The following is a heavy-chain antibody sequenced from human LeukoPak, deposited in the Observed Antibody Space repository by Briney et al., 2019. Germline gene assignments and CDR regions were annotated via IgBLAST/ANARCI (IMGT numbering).Heavy chain of an antibody. J-gene: IGHJ1*01. CDR3: ARDLGYCSSTSCYTASLEYFQH. V-gene: IGHV1-18*01. CDR1: GYTFTSYG. D-gene: IGHD2-2*02. CDR2: ISAYNGNT. Sequence: ASVKVSCKASGYTFTSYGISWVRQAPGQGLEWMGWISAYNGNTNYAQKLQGRVTMTTDTSTSTAYMELRSLRSDDTAVYYCARDLGYCSSTSCYTASLEYFQHWGQGTLVTVSS.